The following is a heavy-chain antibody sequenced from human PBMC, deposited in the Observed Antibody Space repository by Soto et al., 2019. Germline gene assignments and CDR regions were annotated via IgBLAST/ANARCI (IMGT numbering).Heavy chain of an antibody. V-gene: IGHV1-8*01. J-gene: IGHJ2*01. D-gene: IGHD3-22*01. Sequence: QVQLVQSRAEVKKPGASVKGSCKASGYTFTNSDISWVRQAPGVGLEWMGWLNPSTGNLGPAPEFHGRITMTRDTTTGTAYMELSSLRSEDTAVYYCARGAYHYDSLGFGELWGLGSLVTVSS. CDR2: LNPSTGNL. CDR3: ARGAYHYDSLGFGEL. CDR1: GYTFTNSD.